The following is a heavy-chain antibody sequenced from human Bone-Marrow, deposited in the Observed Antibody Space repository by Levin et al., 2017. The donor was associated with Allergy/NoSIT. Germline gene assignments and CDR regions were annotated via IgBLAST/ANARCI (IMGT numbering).Heavy chain of an antibody. V-gene: IGHV1-2*06. Sequence: ASVKVSCKASGYKFSGYFIHWVRQAPGQGLEWMGRMHSNTGGANYPQNFLGRVTMTTDTSISTAYMELSSLTSDDTALYFCTRAQGGTTHLFDFWGQGTLVTVSS. J-gene: IGHJ4*02. CDR1: GYKFSGYF. CDR3: TRAQGGTTHLFDF. D-gene: IGHD1-1*01. CDR2: MHSNTGGA.